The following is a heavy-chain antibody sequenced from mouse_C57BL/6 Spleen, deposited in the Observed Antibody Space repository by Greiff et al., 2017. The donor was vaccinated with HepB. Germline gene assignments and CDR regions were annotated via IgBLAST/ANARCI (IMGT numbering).Heavy chain of an antibody. CDR2: IYPGSGST. CDR3: ARYALSYDGYYLYYAMDY. J-gene: IGHJ4*01. V-gene: IGHV1-55*01. D-gene: IGHD2-3*01. Sequence: VQLQQSGAELVKPGASVKMSCKASGYTFTSYWITWVKQRPGQGLEWIGDIYPGSGSTNYNEKFKSKATLTVDTSSSTAYMQLSSLTSEDSAVYYCARYALSYDGYYLYYAMDYWGQGTSVTVSS. CDR1: GYTFTSYW.